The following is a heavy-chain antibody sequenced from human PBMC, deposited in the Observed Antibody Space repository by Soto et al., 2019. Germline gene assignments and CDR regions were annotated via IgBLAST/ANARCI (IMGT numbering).Heavy chain of an antibody. CDR3: ASYYDFWSGHEYFQH. CDR1: GFTFSSYA. CDR2: ISYDGSNK. Sequence: GGSLRLSCAASGFTFSSYAMHWVRQAPGKGLEWVAVISYDGSNKYYADSVKGRFTISRDNSKNTLYLQMNSLRAEDTAVYYCASYYDFWSGHEYFQHWGQGTLVTVSS. D-gene: IGHD3-3*01. V-gene: IGHV3-30-3*01. J-gene: IGHJ1*01.